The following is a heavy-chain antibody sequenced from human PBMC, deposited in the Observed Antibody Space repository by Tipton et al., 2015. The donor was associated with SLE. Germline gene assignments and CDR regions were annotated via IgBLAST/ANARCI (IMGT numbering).Heavy chain of an antibody. CDR3: ARAQNSSMGY. V-gene: IGHV4-34*01. CDR2: INHSGST. Sequence: TLSLTCAVYGGSFSGYYWSWIRQPPGKGLEWIGEINHSGSTNYNPSHKSRVTISVDTAKNQFSLKLSSETAADTAVYYCARAQNSSMGYWGQGTLVTVSS. D-gene: IGHD1-7*01. J-gene: IGHJ4*02. CDR1: GGSFSGYY.